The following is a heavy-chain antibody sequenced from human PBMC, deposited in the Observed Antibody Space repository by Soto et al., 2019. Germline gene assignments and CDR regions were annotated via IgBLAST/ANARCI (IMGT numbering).Heavy chain of an antibody. D-gene: IGHD3-3*01. CDR3: ARDEYDFWSGFGLNYYGMDV. Sequence: GGSLRLSCAASGFTFSSYGMHWVRQAPGKGLEWVAVIWYDGSNKYYADSVKGRFTISRDNSKNTLYLQMNSLRAEDTAVYYCARDEYDFWSGFGLNYYGMDVWRQGTTVTVSS. CDR1: GFTFSSYG. CDR2: IWYDGSNK. J-gene: IGHJ6*02. V-gene: IGHV3-33*01.